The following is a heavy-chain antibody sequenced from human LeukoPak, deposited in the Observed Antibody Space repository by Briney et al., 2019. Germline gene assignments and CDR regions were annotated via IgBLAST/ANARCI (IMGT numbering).Heavy chain of an antibody. CDR3: AREAMATIWNWFDP. D-gene: IGHD5-24*01. J-gene: IGHJ5*02. CDR2: IIPIFGTA. Sequence: ASVKVSFKASVCTFSSYAISWVRQAPGQGLEWMGGIIPIFGTANYAPKFQSRVTISADESTSTAYMELSCLTSEDTAVYYCAREAMATIWNWFDPWGQGTLVTVSS. V-gene: IGHV1-69*13. CDR1: VCTFSSYA.